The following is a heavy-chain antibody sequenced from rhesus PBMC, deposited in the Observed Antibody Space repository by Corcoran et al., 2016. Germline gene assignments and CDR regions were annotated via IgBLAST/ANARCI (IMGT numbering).Heavy chain of an antibody. D-gene: IGHD5-42*01. CDR3: ARVGSSWSEWDTVGTEWYFDL. CDR1: GYSISSGYY. Sequence: QVQLQESGPGLVKPSETLSLTCAVSGYSISSGYYWGWIRQPPGKGLEWIGGIYGSGGSNYLNPSLQGRVTLSVDTSKNQFALKLSSVTAADTAVYYCARVGSSWSEWDTVGTEWYFDLWGPGTPITISS. V-gene: IGHV4S14*01. CDR2: IYGSGGSN. J-gene: IGHJ2*01.